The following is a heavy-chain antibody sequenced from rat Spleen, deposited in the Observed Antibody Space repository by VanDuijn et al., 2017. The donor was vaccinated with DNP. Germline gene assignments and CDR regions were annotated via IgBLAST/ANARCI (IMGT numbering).Heavy chain of an antibody. D-gene: IGHD1-11*01. V-gene: IGHV5-25*01. J-gene: IGHJ2*01. CDR3: ARGGRSYFDY. CDR2: ISPSGSRP. CDR1: GFTFSNYD. Sequence: EVQLVESGGGLVQPGRSMKLSCAISGFTFSNYDMAWVRQAPKKGLEWVAAISPSGSRPYSPDSVKGRFTISRDNAKNTLYLQMNSLRSEDTATYYCARGGRSYFDYWGQGVMVTVSS.